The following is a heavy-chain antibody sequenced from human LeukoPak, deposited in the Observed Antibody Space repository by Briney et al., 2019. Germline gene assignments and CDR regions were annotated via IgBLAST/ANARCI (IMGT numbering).Heavy chain of an antibody. CDR3: ARGGDYDSSGSLGIGAFDI. V-gene: IGHV3-30-3*01. J-gene: IGHJ3*02. CDR2: ISYDGSNK. Sequence: PGGSLRLSCAASGFTFSSYAMHWVRQAPGKGLEWVAVISYDGSNKYYADSVTGRFTISRDNSKNTLYLQMNSLRAEDTAVYYCARGGDYDSSGSLGIGAFDIWGQGTMVTVSS. D-gene: IGHD3-22*01. CDR1: GFTFSSYA.